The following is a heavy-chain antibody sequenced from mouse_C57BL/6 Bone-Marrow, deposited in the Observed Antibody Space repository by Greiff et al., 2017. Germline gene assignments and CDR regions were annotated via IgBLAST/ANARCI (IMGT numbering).Heavy chain of an antibody. CDR2: IDPSDSYT. J-gene: IGHJ4*01. CDR1: GYTFTSYW. Sequence: QVQLQQPGAELVEPGASVKLSCKASGYTFTSYWMQWVKQRPGQGLEWIGEIDPSDSYTNYNQKFKGKATLTVDTSSSTAYMQLSSLTSEDAAVYYCASYCFMDYWGQGTSVTVSS. CDR3: ASYCFMDY. D-gene: IGHD1-1*01. V-gene: IGHV1-50*01.